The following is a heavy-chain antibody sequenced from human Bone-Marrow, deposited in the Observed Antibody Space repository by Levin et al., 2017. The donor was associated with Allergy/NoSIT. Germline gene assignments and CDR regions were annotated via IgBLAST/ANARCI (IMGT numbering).Heavy chain of an antibody. CDR1: GFSFSRYI. D-gene: IGHD6-13*01. CDR2: VSESADRT. J-gene: IGHJ2*01. V-gene: IGHV3-23*01. Sequence: SGGSLRLSCAASGFSFSRYIMSWVRQAPGKGLEWVSSVSESADRTDYADSVKGRFTVSRDNSKNTLYLQMNSLTADDTAVYFCVKPYGSSWYYRYFDLWGRGALVTVSS. CDR3: VKPYGSSWYYRYFDL.